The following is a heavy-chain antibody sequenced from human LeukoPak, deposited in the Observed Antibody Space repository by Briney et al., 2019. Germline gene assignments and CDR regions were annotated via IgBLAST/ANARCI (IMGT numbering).Heavy chain of an antibody. J-gene: IGHJ5*02. V-gene: IGHV3-74*01. D-gene: IGHD2-21*02. Sequence: SGGSLRLSCAASGFTFSRYWMHWVRQAPGKGLVWVSRINSDGSSTSYADSVKGRFTISRDNAKNTLYLQMNSLRAEDTAVYYCARDKLAYCGGDCSYSWFDPWGQGTLVTVSS. CDR2: INSDGSST. CDR3: ARDKLAYCGGDCSYSWFDP. CDR1: GFTFSRYW.